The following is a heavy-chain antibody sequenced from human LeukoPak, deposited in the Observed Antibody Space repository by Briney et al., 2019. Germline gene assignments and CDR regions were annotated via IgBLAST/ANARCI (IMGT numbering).Heavy chain of an antibody. Sequence: PGGSLRLSCAASGFTFSSYSMNWVRQAPGKGLEWVSSISSSSSYIYYADSVKGRFTISRDNAKNSLYLQMNSLRAEDTAVYYCARDPSAHCSGGSCYLYWGQVTLVTVSS. CDR1: GFTFSSYS. CDR3: ARDPSAHCSGGSCYLY. D-gene: IGHD2-15*01. J-gene: IGHJ4*02. CDR2: ISSSSSYI. V-gene: IGHV3-21*01.